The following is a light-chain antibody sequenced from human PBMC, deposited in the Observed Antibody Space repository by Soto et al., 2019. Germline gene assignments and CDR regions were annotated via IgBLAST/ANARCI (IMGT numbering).Light chain of an antibody. Sequence: EIVLTQSPGTLSLSPGERATLSCMASQTLTTRFLAWYQQKPGQAPRLLIYGASSRATGIPDRFSGSGSGPEYPLTLSRLEPDDFALYSCQHYADLPYTFGQGTTLQIK. CDR3: QHYADLPYT. J-gene: IGKJ2*01. V-gene: IGKV3-20*01. CDR2: GAS. CDR1: QTLTTRF.